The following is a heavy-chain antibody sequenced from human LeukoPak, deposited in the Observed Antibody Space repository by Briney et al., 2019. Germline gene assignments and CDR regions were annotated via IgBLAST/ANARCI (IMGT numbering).Heavy chain of an antibody. CDR2: ISGSGGST. Sequence: GGSLRLSCAASGFTFSSYAMSWVRQAPGKGLEWVSAISGSGGSTYYADPVKGRFTISRDNSKNTLYLQMNSLRAEDTAVYYCAKVSSDISGSRRHDAFDIWGQGTMVTVSS. CDR3: AKVSSDISGSRRHDAFDI. D-gene: IGHD1-26*01. J-gene: IGHJ3*02. CDR1: GFTFSSYA. V-gene: IGHV3-23*01.